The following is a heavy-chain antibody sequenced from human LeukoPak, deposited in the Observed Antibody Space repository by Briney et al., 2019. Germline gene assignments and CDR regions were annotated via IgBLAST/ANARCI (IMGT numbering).Heavy chain of an antibody. CDR3: ARGEAREDSLDY. CDR2: SSAYNGNT. V-gene: IGHV1-18*01. Sequence: ASVKVSCKASGYIFTSYGISWVRQAPGQGLEWMGWSSAYNGNTNYAQKLQGRVTMTTDTSTSTAYMDLRSLRSDDTAVYYCARGEAREDSLDYWGQGTLVTVSS. J-gene: IGHJ4*02. CDR1: GYIFTSYG. D-gene: IGHD1-26*01.